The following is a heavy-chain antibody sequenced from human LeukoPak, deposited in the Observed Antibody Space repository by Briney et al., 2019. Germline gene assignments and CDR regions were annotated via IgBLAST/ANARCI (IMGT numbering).Heavy chain of an antibody. CDR3: AREGYSYGPRGYGMDV. V-gene: IGHV3-74*01. CDR2: INSDGSST. D-gene: IGHD5-18*01. CDR1: GFTFSSYW. Sequence: GRSLRLSCAASGFTFSSYWMHWVRQAPGKGLVWVSRINSDGSSTSYADSVKGRFTISRDNAKNTLYLQMNSLRAEDTAVYYCAREGYSYGPRGYGMDVWGQGTTVTVSS. J-gene: IGHJ6*02.